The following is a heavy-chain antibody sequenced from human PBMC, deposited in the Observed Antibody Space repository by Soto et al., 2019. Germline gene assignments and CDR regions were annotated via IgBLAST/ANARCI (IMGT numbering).Heavy chain of an antibody. V-gene: IGHV3-21*01. CDR2: ISSTTNYI. CDR3: ARESEDLTSNFDY. J-gene: IGHJ4*02. CDR1: GFTFTRYS. Sequence: GGSLRLSCAASGFTFTRYSMNWVRQAPGKGLEWVSSISSTTNYIYYADSMKGRFTVSRDNAKNSVYLEMNSLSAEGTAVYYCARESEDLTSNFDYWGQGTLVTVSS.